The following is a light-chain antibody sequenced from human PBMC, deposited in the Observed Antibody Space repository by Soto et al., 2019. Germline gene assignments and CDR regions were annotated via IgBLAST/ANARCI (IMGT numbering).Light chain of an antibody. V-gene: IGLV1-36*01. J-gene: IGLJ3*02. Sequence: QSVLTQPPSVSEAPGQRVTISCSGSNVGNKAVNWYQQLPGKAPKLLLYYDDMLSSGVSDRFSGSKSGTSASLAISGLQNDDDGDYYCAIWDDSVDGWVFGGGTQRPS. CDR3: AIWDDSVDGWV. CDR2: YDD. CDR1: NVGNKA.